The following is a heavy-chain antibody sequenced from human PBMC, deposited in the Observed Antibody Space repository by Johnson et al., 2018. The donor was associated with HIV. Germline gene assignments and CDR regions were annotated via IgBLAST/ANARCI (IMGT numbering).Heavy chain of an antibody. CDR3: ARQLGSDAFDI. CDR1: GFTFSSYA. V-gene: IGHV3-23*04. J-gene: IGHJ3*02. Sequence: VQLVESGGGVVQPGRSLRLSCAASGFTFSSYAMSWVRQAPGKGLEWVSAISGSGGSTYYADSVKGRFTISRDNAKNSLYLQMNSLRAEDTAVYYCARQLGSDAFDIWGQGTKVTVSS. D-gene: IGHD7-27*01. CDR2: ISGSGGST.